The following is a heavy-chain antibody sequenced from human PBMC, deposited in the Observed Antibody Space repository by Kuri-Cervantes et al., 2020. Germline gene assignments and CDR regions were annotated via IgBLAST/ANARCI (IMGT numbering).Heavy chain of an antibody. CDR1: GFSLSHARMG. D-gene: IGHD5-24*01. CDR3: ARALSVEMATIFRDTDAFDI. Sequence: SGPTLVKPTETLTLTCTVSGFSLSHARMGVSWIRQPPGKALEWLAHIFSNDEKSYSTSLKSRLTISKDTSKSQVVLTMTNMDPVDTATYYCARALSVEMATIFRDTDAFDIWGQGTMVTVSS. J-gene: IGHJ3*02. CDR2: IFSNDEK. V-gene: IGHV2-26*01.